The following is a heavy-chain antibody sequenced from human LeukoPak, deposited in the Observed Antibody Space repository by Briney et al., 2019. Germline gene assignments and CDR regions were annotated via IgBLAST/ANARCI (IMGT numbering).Heavy chain of an antibody. D-gene: IGHD3-16*01. V-gene: IGHV3-21*01. CDR2: ISSSSSYI. CDR1: GFTFSSYS. J-gene: IGHJ4*02. Sequence: GGSLRLSCAASGFTFSSYSMNWVRQAPGKGLEWVSSISSSSSYIYYADSVKGRFTISRDNAKNSLYLQMNSLRAEDTAVYYCARLSLGHWVAYWGQGTLVTVSS. CDR3: ARLSLGHWVAY.